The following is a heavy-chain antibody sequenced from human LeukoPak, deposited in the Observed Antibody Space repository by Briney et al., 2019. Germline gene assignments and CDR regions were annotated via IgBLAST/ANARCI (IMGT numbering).Heavy chain of an antibody. CDR3: ARDPPYDYGGLGFDY. CDR1: GFTFSSYG. D-gene: IGHD4-23*01. V-gene: IGHV3-30*03. J-gene: IGHJ4*02. Sequence: SGGSLRLSCAASGFTFSSYGMHWVRQAPGKGLEWVAVISYAGTNKYYADSVKGRFTISRDNSKNTLYVQMNSLRAEDTAVYYCARDPPYDYGGLGFDYWGQGTLVTVSS. CDR2: ISYAGTNK.